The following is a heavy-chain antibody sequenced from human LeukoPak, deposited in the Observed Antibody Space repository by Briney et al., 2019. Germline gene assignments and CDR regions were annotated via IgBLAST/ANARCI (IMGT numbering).Heavy chain of an antibody. Sequence: PSETLSLTCTVSGGSISSYYWSWIRQPPGKGLKWIAYIYYSGSTNYNPSLKSRVTISADTSKNQFSLKLSSVTAADTAVYYCARHGSAQRGLFYFDYWGQGTLVTVSS. D-gene: IGHD1-26*01. J-gene: IGHJ4*02. CDR1: GGSISSYY. CDR3: ARHGSAQRGLFYFDY. CDR2: IYYSGST. V-gene: IGHV4-59*08.